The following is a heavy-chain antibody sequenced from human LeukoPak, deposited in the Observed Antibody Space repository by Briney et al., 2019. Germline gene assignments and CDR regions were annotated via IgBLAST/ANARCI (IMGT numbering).Heavy chain of an antibody. D-gene: IGHD3-10*01. V-gene: IGHV3-23*01. CDR1: GFTFSSYA. CDR3: AKSKPYYYGSGSYYKNPFDY. Sequence: GGSLRLSCAASGFTFSSYAMCWVRRAPGKGLEWVSTISGSGGSTYYADSVKGRFTISRDNSKNTLYLQMNSLRAEDTALYYCAKSKPYYYGSGSYYKNPFDYWGQGTLVTVSS. J-gene: IGHJ4*02. CDR2: ISGSGGST.